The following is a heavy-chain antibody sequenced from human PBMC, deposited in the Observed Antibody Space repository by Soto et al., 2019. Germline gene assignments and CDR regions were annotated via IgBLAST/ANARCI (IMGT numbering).Heavy chain of an antibody. CDR1: GFSFSTYW. J-gene: IGHJ4*02. CDR3: ARGAYRAYYLDH. Sequence: EVQLVESGGGLVQPGGSLRLSCAASGFSFSTYWMHWVRQAPGKGLVWVSRIKGDESDTNYADSVKGRFTISRDNAQNTLYLQMSSLRAEDTAIYYCARGAYRAYYLDHCGQGALVTIS. CDR2: IKGDESDT. V-gene: IGHV3-74*01. D-gene: IGHD3-10*01.